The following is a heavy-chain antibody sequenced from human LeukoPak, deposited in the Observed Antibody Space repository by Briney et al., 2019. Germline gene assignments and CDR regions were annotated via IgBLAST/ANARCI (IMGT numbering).Heavy chain of an antibody. CDR2: ISGDGGST. D-gene: IGHD3-10*01. CDR1: GFTVRSNY. Sequence: PGESLRLSCAASGFTVRSNYMSWVRQAPGKGLEWVSLISGDGGSTYYADSVKGRFTISRDNSKNSLYLQMNSLRTEDTALYYCAKDPRGAYWGQGTLVTVSS. J-gene: IGHJ4*02. CDR3: AKDPRGAY. V-gene: IGHV3-43*02.